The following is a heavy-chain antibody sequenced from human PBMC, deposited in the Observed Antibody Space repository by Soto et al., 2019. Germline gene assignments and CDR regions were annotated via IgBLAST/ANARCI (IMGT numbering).Heavy chain of an antibody. D-gene: IGHD6-13*01. J-gene: IGHJ6*02. CDR1: GGTFSSYT. CDR2: IIPILGIA. Sequence: QVQLVQSGAEVKKPGSSVKVSCKASGGTFSSYTISWVRQAPGQGLEWMGRIIPILGIANYAQKFQGRVTITADKSTSTAYMELSSLRSEDTAVYYCAREVGIAAARYGMDVWGQGTTVTVSS. CDR3: AREVGIAAARYGMDV. V-gene: IGHV1-69*08.